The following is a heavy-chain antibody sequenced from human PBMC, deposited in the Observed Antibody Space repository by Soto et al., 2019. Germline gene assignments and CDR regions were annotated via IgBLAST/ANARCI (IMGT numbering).Heavy chain of an antibody. V-gene: IGHV3-23*01. J-gene: IGHJ4*02. CDR3: AKDEPSYDSSGYYSPGFDY. CDR2: ISGSGGST. Sequence: EVQLLDSGGGLVQPGGSLRLSCAASGFTFSSYAMSWVRQAPGKGLEWVSAISGSGGSTYYADSVKGRFTISRDNSKNTLYLQMNSLRAEDTAVYYCAKDEPSYDSSGYYSPGFDYWGQGTLVTVSS. CDR1: GFTFSSYA. D-gene: IGHD3-22*01.